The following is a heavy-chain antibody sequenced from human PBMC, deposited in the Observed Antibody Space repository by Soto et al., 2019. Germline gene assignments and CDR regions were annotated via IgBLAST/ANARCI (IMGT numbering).Heavy chain of an antibody. J-gene: IGHJ3*02. CDR1: GASISSSY. D-gene: IGHD3-22*01. CDR2: VYYSGST. Sequence: SETLSLTCTVSGASISSSYWSWIRQSPGTGLEWIGYVYYSGSTNYNPSLKSRVTISVDTSKNQFSLKLSSVTAEDTAMYYCARGYYDSRGQSNTFDIWGQGTMVT. V-gene: IGHV4-59*01. CDR3: ARGYYDSRGQSNTFDI.